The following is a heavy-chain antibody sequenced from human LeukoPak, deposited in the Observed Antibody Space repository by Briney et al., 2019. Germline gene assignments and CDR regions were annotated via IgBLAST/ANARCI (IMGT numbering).Heavy chain of an antibody. CDR2: VSGNGGST. V-gene: IGHV3-23*01. CDR1: GFTFSSYA. Sequence: PGGSLRLSCAASGFTFSSYAMSWVRQAPGKGLEWVSTVSGNGGSTYYTDSVKGRFTISRDNSKNTLYLHMSSLRAEDTAVYYCVKDLISGDYGDYGFSFDYWGQGTLVTVSS. CDR3: VKDLISGDYGDYGFSFDY. J-gene: IGHJ4*02. D-gene: IGHD4-17*01.